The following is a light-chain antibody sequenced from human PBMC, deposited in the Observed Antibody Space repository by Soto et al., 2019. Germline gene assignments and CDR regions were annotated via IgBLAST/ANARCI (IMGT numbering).Light chain of an antibody. CDR3: QQRSNWLGT. CDR1: QSVSSY. Sequence: EIVLTQSPATLSLSPGERATLSCRASQSVSSYLALYQQKPGQAPRLLIYDASNRATGIPARFSGSGSGTDFTLTISSLEPEDFAVYYCQQRSNWLGTFGQGTKLEIK. V-gene: IGKV3-11*01. J-gene: IGKJ2*01. CDR2: DAS.